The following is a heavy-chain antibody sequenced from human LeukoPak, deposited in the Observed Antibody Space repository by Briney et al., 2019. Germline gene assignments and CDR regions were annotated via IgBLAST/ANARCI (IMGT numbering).Heavy chain of an antibody. J-gene: IGHJ6*04. CDR2: ISSSSSYI. CDR1: GFTXSTYS. Sequence: SLRLSXXVSGFTXSTYSMNWVRQAPGKGLEWVSSISSSSSYIYYADSVKGRFTISRDNAKNSLYLQMNSLRAEDTAVYYCAELGITMIGGVWGKGTTVTISS. V-gene: IGHV3-21*01. D-gene: IGHD3-10*02. CDR3: AELGITMIGGV.